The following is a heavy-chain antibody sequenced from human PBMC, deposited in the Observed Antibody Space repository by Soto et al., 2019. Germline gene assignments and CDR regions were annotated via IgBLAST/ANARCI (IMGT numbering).Heavy chain of an antibody. Sequence: ASVKVSCKASGYTFTSYGIHWVRQAPGQRLEWMGWINAANGDTKYSPKFQGRVTITRDTSASTAYMELSSLRSEDTAVYYCVRRHVSATGIDWFDPWGQGTPVTVSS. D-gene: IGHD6-13*01. J-gene: IGHJ5*02. CDR2: INAANGDT. V-gene: IGHV1-3*01. CDR1: GYTFTSYG. CDR3: VRRHVSATGIDWFDP.